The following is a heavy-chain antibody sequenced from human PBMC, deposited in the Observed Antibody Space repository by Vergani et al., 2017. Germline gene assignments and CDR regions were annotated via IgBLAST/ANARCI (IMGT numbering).Heavy chain of an antibody. D-gene: IGHD2-15*01. V-gene: IGHV4-34*01. CDR3: AQAACSGGSCTHEGYYYMDV. CDR2: INHSGST. CDR1: GGSFSGYY. Sequence: QVQLQQWGAGLLKPSETLSLTCAVYGGSFSGYYWSWIRQPPGKGLEWIGKINHSGSTNYNPSLKSRVTISVDTSKNQFSLKLSSVTAADTAVYYCAQAACSGGSCTHEGYYYMDVWGKGTTVTVSS. J-gene: IGHJ6*03.